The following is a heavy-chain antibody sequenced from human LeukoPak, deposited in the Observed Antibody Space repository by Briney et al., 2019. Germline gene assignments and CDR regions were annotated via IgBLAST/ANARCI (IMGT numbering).Heavy chain of an antibody. D-gene: IGHD4-17*01. Sequence: PGGSLRLSCAASGFSFDDYAMHWVRQRPGKGLEWVSLITWDGRSAYYIDSVKGRFTISRDNNENSLYLQMNSLRGDDSALYYCARDKYGYFDLWGQGTLVTVSS. V-gene: IGHV3-43D*03. CDR2: ITWDGRSA. J-gene: IGHJ4*02. CDR3: ARDKYGYFDL. CDR1: GFSFDDYA.